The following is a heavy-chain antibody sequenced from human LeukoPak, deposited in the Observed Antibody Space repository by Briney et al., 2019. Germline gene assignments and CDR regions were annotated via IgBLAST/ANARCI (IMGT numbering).Heavy chain of an antibody. J-gene: IGHJ3*02. D-gene: IGHD6-13*01. CDR1: GSTFTNYG. CDR2: ISAYNGNT. Sequence: ASVKVSCKASGSTFTNYGISWVRQAPGQGLEWMGWISAYNGNTDYARSLQGRVTMTTDTSTSTAYMELGSLRSDDTAAYYCARDARGAAAADDAFDIWGQGTMVTVSP. CDR3: ARDARGAAAADDAFDI. V-gene: IGHV1-18*01.